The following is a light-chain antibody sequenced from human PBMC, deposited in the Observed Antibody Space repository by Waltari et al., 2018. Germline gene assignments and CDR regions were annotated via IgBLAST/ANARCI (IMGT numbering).Light chain of an antibody. CDR1: SSAVGGYTY. J-gene: IGLJ2*01. Sequence: QSALTQPASVSGSPGQSITISCPGTSSAVGGYTYVSWYPQYPDKAPKLMIYDVSKRHSGVSNRFSGSKSGNTASLTISGLQAEDEADYYCCSYAGSSTHVLFGGGTKLTVL. CDR3: CSYAGSSTHVL. V-gene: IGLV2-23*02. CDR2: DVS.